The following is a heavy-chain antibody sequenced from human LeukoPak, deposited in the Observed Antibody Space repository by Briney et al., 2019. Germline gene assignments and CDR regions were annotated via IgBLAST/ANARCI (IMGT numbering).Heavy chain of an antibody. J-gene: IGHJ4*02. CDR2: ISPNSGGT. D-gene: IGHD5-18*01. CDR1: GYTFTGFY. V-gene: IGHV1-2*02. Sequence: ASVKVSCKASGYTFTGFYMHWVRQAPGQGLEWMGWISPNSGGTTFAQKFQGRVTMTRDTSLTTAYMELSRLRSDDTAVYYCARDFPGIQLWSNFDYWGQGTLVTVSS. CDR3: ARDFPGIQLWSNFDY.